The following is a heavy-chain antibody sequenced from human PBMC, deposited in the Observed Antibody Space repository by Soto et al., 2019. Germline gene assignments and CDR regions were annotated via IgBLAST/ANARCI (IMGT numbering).Heavy chain of an antibody. J-gene: IGHJ3*02. D-gene: IGHD3-9*01. Sequence: GGSLRLSCAASGFTFSSYGMHWVRQAPGKGLEWVAVIWYDGSNKYYADSVKGRFTISRDNSKNTLYLQMNSLRAEDTAVYYCARDLDDILTGSYIDAFDIWGQGTMVTVSS. CDR3: ARDLDDILTGSYIDAFDI. V-gene: IGHV3-33*01. CDR1: GFTFSSYG. CDR2: IWYDGSNK.